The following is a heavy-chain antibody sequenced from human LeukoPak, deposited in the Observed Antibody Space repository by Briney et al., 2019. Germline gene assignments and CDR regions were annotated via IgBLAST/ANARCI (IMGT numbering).Heavy chain of an antibody. J-gene: IGHJ4*02. Sequence: GGSLRLSCAASGFTVSSNYMSRVRQAPGKGLEWVSVIYSGGSTYYADSVKGRFTISRDNSKNTLYLQMNSLRAEDTAVYYCARDGGTTGTTTIPLDYWGQGTLVTVSS. CDR2: IYSGGST. V-gene: IGHV3-66*01. CDR3: ARDGGTTGTTTIPLDY. D-gene: IGHD1-1*01. CDR1: GFTVSSNY.